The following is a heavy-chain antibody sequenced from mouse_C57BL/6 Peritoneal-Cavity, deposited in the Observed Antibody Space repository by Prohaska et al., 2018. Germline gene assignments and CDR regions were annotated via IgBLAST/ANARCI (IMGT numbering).Heavy chain of an antibody. CDR3: ARSTVVFDY. Sequence: EVKLVESGGGLVQPGGTLSLSCAASGFTFTDYYMSWVRQPPGKALVLLVFIGNKANGYTTEYSASVKGRFTISRDNSQSILYLQMNALRAEDSATYYCARSTVVFDYWGQGTTLTVSS. V-gene: IGHV7-3*01. D-gene: IGHD1-1*01. CDR2: IGNKANGYTT. CDR1: GFTFTDYY. J-gene: IGHJ2*01.